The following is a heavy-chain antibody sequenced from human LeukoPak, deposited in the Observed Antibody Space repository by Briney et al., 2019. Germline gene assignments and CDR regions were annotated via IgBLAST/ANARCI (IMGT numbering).Heavy chain of an antibody. V-gene: IGHV4-38-2*02. CDR1: GYSISSGYY. CDR2: IYHSGST. CDR3: ARGGCSGGSCNPTTLDY. J-gene: IGHJ4*02. Sequence: SETLSLTCTVSGYSISSGYYWGWIRQPPGKGLEWIGSIYHSGSTYYNPSLKSRVTISVDTSKNQFSLKLSSVTAADTAVYYCARGGCSGGSCNPTTLDYWGQGTLVTVSS. D-gene: IGHD2-15*01.